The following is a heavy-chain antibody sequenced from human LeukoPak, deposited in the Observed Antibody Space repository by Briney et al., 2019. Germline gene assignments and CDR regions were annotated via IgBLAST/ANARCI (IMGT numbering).Heavy chain of an antibody. CDR1: GFTVSNSY. D-gene: IGHD6-13*01. CDR3: ARDTPTAGTRYFDC. J-gene: IGHJ4*02. CDR2: IHSGGST. Sequence: GGSLRLSCAASGFTVSNSYMNWVRQAPGKGLEWVSVIHSGGSTFYADSVKGRFTISRDNSENTLYLQMNTLRAEDTAVYYCARDTPTAGTRYFDCWGQGTLVTVSS. V-gene: IGHV3-66*01.